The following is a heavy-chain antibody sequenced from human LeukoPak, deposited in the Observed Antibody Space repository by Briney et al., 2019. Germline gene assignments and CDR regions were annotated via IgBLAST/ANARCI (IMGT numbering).Heavy chain of an antibody. J-gene: IGHJ3*02. CDR3: ASTYDSSGYADAFDI. D-gene: IGHD3-22*01. Sequence: ASVKVSCKASGYTFTSYYMHWVRQAPGQGLEWMGIINPSGGSTSYAQKFQGRVTMTRDTSTSTVYMELSSLRPEDTAVYYCASTYDSSGYADAFDIWGQGTMVTVSS. V-gene: IGHV1-46*01. CDR2: INPSGGST. CDR1: GYTFTSYY.